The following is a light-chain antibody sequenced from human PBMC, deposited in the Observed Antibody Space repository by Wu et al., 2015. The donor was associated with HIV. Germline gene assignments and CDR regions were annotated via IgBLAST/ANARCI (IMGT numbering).Light chain of an antibody. J-gene: IGKJ1*01. V-gene: IGKV1-27*01. Sequence: DIQMTQSPSSLSASIGDRVTITCRTSQGISNYLVWYQQKPGKVPRVLIYSASTLQSGVPSRFSGSGSGTDFTLTISSLQPEDVATYYCQKXNTAPWTFGQGTKVEMK. CDR2: SAS. CDR1: QGISNY. CDR3: QKXNTAPWT.